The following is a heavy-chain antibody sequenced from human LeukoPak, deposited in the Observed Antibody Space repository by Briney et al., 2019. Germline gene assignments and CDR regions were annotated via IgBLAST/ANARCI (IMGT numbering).Heavy chain of an antibody. CDR3: ARATTSGSYKI. CDR2: INHSGST. D-gene: IGHD1-26*01. V-gene: IGHV4-34*01. CDR1: GGSFSGYY. J-gene: IGHJ4*02. Sequence: SETLSLTCAVYGGSFSGYYWSWIRQPPGKGLEWIGEINHSGSTNYNPSLKSRVTISVDTSKNQFSLKLSSVTAADTAVYYCARATTSGSYKIWGQGTLVTVSS.